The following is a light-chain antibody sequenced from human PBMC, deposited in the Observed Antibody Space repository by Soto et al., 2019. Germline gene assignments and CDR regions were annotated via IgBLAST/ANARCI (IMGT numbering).Light chain of an antibody. Sequence: DIPMTQSPSSVSASVGDRVTITCRASQGISSRLAWYQQKPGKAPKLLIFDASSLQSGVPSRFSGSGSWTDFTLTISNLQPEDFATYYCQQSNSLVDTFGLGTKVEI. V-gene: IGKV1-12*01. CDR2: DAS. CDR1: QGISSR. CDR3: QQSNSLVDT. J-gene: IGKJ2*01.